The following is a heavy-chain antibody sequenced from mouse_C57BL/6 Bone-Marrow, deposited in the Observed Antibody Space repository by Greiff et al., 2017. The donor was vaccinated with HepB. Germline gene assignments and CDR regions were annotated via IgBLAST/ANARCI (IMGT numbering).Heavy chain of an antibody. CDR1: GFNIKDYY. V-gene: IGHV14-2*01. D-gene: IGHD2-5*01. J-gene: IGHJ4*01. CDR2: IDPEDGET. Sequence: VQLQHSGAELVKPGASVKLSCTASGFNIKDYYMHWVKQRTEQGLEWIGRIDPEDGETKYAPKFQGKATITADTSSNTAYLQLSSLTSEDTAVYYCAREDSNCVGYYAMDYWGQGTSVTVSS. CDR3: AREDSNCVGYYAMDY.